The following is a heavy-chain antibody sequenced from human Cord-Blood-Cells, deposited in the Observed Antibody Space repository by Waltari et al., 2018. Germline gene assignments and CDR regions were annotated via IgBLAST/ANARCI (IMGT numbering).Heavy chain of an antibody. CDR2: IYYSGST. D-gene: IGHD6-19*01. CDR1: GGSISSYY. J-gene: IGHJ4*02. Sequence: QVQLQESGPGLVKPSETLSLTCTVPGGSISSYYWRWIRQPPGKGLEWIGYIYYSGSTNYNPSLKSRVTISVDTSKNQFSLKLSSVTAADTAVYYCARAGWEDSSGFDYWGQGTLVTVSS. CDR3: ARAGWEDSSGFDY. V-gene: IGHV4-59*01.